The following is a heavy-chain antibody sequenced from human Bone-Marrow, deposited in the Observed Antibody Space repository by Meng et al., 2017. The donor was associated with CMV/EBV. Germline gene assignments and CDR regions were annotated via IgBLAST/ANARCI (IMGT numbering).Heavy chain of an antibody. J-gene: IGHJ6*02. V-gene: IGHV3-74*01. CDR3: ARDLPVYYYYYGMDV. CDR2: INSDGSST. D-gene: IGHD4-17*01. CDR1: GFTFSSYW. Sequence: GESLKISCAASGFTFSSYWMHWVRQAPGKGLVWVSRINSDGSSTSYADSVKGRFTSSRDNAKNSLYLQMNSLRAEDTAVYYCARDLPVYYYYYGMDVWGQGTTVTVSS.